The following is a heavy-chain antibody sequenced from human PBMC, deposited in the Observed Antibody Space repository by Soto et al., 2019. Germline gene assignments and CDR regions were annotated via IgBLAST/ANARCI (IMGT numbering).Heavy chain of an antibody. CDR3: AKDALSRIAVDGAGGFDY. Sequence: PWGSLLLSCASYGVTFSIYAMDWVRQAAGSGLEWVSAISGGGGGTYYADSVKGRFTISRDNSKNTLYLQMNRLRDEDTAVYYCAKDALSRIAVDGAGGFDYWGQGTLVTVSS. CDR1: GVTFSIYA. D-gene: IGHD6-19*01. V-gene: IGHV3-23*01. CDR2: ISGGGGGT. J-gene: IGHJ4*02.